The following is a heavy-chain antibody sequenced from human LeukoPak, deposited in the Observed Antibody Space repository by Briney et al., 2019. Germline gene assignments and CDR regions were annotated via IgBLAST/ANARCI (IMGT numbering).Heavy chain of an antibody. J-gene: IGHJ4*02. D-gene: IGHD6-13*01. V-gene: IGHV3-23*01. CDR1: GFTFSSYA. Sequence: GGSRRLSCAASGFTFSSYAMSWVRQAPGKGLEWVSAISGSGGSTYYADSVKGRFTISRDNSKNTLYLQMNSLRAEDTAVYYCAKSPSSSWYTGCDWGQGTLVTVSS. CDR2: ISGSGGST. CDR3: AKSPSSSWYTGCD.